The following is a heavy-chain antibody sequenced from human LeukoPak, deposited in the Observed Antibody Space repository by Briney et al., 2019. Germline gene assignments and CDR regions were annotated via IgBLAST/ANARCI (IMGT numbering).Heavy chain of an antibody. CDR3: AKEMVVSGRFGAFDI. Sequence: PGGSLRLSCAASGFIFSSYGMHWVRQAPGKGLEWVAVISYDGSNKYYADSVKGRFTISRDNSKNTLYLQMNSLRAEDMALYYCAKEMVVSGRFGAFDIWGQGTMVTVSS. CDR1: GFIFSSYG. CDR2: ISYDGSNK. D-gene: IGHD1-26*01. J-gene: IGHJ3*02. V-gene: IGHV3-30*18.